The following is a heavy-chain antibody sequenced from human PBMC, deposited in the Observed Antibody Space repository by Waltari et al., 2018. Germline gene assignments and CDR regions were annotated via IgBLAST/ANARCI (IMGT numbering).Heavy chain of an antibody. CDR1: GGTFSSYA. CDR3: ARGDYDILTGYSLGAFDI. J-gene: IGHJ3*02. V-gene: IGHV1-69*05. Sequence: QVQLVQSGAEVKKPGSSVKVSCKASGGTFSSYAISWVRQAPGQGLEWMGGIIPIFGTANYAQKFQGRVTTTTDESTSTAYMELSSLRSEDTAVYYCARGDYDILTGYSLGAFDIWGQGTMVTVSS. D-gene: IGHD3-9*01. CDR2: IIPIFGTA.